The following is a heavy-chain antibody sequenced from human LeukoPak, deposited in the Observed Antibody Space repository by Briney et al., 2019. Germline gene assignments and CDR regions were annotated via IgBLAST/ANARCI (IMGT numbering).Heavy chain of an antibody. CDR2: INPSGGST. Sequence: ASVKVSCKASGYTFTSYYVFWVRQAPGQGLEWMGIINPSGGSTSYAQKFQGRVTMTRDTSTSTVYMELSSLRSEDTAVYYCARQRELLLWFGDGAPNYFDYWGQR. D-gene: IGHD3-10*01. J-gene: IGHJ4*02. CDR1: GYTFTSYY. CDR3: ARQRELLLWFGDGAPNYFDY. V-gene: IGHV1-46*01.